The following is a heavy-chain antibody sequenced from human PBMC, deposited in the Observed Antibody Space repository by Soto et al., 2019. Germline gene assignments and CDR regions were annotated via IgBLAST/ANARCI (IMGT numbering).Heavy chain of an antibody. J-gene: IGHJ4*02. D-gene: IGHD3-3*01. CDR2: MNPNSGNT. V-gene: IGHV1-8*01. Sequence: QVQLVQSGAEVKKPGASVKVSCKASGYTFTSYDINWVRQATGQGLEWMGWMNPNSGNTGYAQKFQGRVTMTRNTSISTAYMELSSLRSEDTAVYYGARRVVTIFGVAQFDYWGQGTLVTVSS. CDR1: GYTFTSYD. CDR3: ARRVVTIFGVAQFDY.